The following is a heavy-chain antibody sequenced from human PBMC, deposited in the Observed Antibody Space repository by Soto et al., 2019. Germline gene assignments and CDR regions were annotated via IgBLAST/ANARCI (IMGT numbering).Heavy chain of an antibody. CDR3: AGGGVRGVITRTRDYYGMDV. CDR2: IYPGDSDT. Sequence: GESLKISCMGSGYKVSTWHNFTSYWIAWVRQMPGEGLEWMGIIYPGDSDTRYSPSFQGQVTIPADKSINSVYLQWSSLKASDTAMYYCAGGGVRGVITRTRDYYGMDVWGQGTTVTVSS. V-gene: IGHV5-51*01. CDR1: GYKVSTWHNFTSYW. J-gene: IGHJ6*02. D-gene: IGHD3-10*01.